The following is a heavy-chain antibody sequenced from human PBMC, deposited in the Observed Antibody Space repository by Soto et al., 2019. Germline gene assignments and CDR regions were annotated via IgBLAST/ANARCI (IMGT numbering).Heavy chain of an antibody. CDR3: ARWEQPLFDY. V-gene: IGHV3-30-3*01. CDR2: ISSDGNHK. D-gene: IGHD1-26*01. J-gene: IGHJ4*02. CDR1: GFNVSAYT. Sequence: QVKLVDSGGGVVQPGRSLRLSCAASGFNVSAYTMHWVRQAPGKGLEWVAVISSDGNHKYYTDSVKGRFTISRDTSTNTLYLQMNSLRAEDTAVYYCARWEQPLFDYWGQGTLVTVSS.